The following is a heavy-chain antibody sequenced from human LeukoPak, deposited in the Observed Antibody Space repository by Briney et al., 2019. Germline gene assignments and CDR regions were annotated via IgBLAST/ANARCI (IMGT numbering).Heavy chain of an antibody. V-gene: IGHV4-59*01. CDR2: IYYSGST. J-gene: IGHJ2*01. D-gene: IGHD3-22*01. Sequence: PSETLSLTCTVSGGSISSYYWSWIRQPPGKGLEWIGYIYYSGSTNYNPSLKSRVTISVDTSKNQFSLKLSSVTAADTAVYYCARERGYYGSSGYYYRYWYFDLWGRGTLVTVSS. CDR3: ARERGYYGSSGYYYRYWYFDL. CDR1: GGSISSYY.